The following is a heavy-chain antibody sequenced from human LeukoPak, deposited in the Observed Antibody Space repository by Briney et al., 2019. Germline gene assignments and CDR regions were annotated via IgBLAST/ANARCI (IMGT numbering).Heavy chain of an antibody. Sequence: PGESLKISCKGSGYSFTSYWISWVRQMPGKGLEWMGRIDPSDSYTNYSPSFQGHVTIPADKSISTAYLQWSSLKASDTAMYYCARQPSSYSPLDYWGQGTLVTVS. CDR2: IDPSDSYT. D-gene: IGHD1-26*01. J-gene: IGHJ4*02. CDR1: GYSFTSYW. CDR3: ARQPSSYSPLDY. V-gene: IGHV5-10-1*01.